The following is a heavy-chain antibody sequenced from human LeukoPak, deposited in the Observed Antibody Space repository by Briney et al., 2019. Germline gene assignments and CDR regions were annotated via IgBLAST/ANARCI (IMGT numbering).Heavy chain of an antibody. CDR1: GYTFTSYH. CDR2: MNPYSGDR. Sequence: GASVKVSCKTSGYTFTSYHINWVRQATGQGLEWIGWMNPYSGDRGYAQKFQGRVSITSDTSISTAYMELSSLRSEDTAVYFCARTTSLTASGCDYWGQGTLVTVSS. D-gene: IGHD4-17*01. V-gene: IGHV1-8*03. J-gene: IGHJ4*02. CDR3: ARTTSLTASGCDY.